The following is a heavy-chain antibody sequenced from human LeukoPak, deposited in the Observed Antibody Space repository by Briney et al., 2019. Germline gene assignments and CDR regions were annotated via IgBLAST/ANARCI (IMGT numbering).Heavy chain of an antibody. CDR2: ISYDGSNK. CDR1: GFTFSSYG. V-gene: IGHV3-30*18. J-gene: IGHJ4*02. Sequence: GGSLRLSCAASGFTFSSYGMHWVRQAPGKGLEWVAVISYDGSNKYYADSVKGRFTISRDNSKNTLYLQMNSLRAEDTAVYYCAKDLKRITMIVVVIPIGPFDYWGQGTLVTVSS. CDR3: AKDLKRITMIVVVIPIGPFDY. D-gene: IGHD3-22*01.